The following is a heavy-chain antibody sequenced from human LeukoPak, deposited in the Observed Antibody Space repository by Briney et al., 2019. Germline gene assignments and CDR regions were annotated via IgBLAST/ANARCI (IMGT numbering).Heavy chain of an antibody. D-gene: IGHD5-18*01. J-gene: IGHJ5*02. CDR2: INQDASQK. CDR1: GFTFSNYG. CDR3: ARDPHTALDR. V-gene: IGHV3-7*01. Sequence: GGSLRLSCAASGFTFSNYGMHWVRQAPGKGLEWVANINQDASQKYYVDSVKGRFTISRDNAKDSLFLQMNSLRAEDTAVYYCARDPHTALDRWGQGTLVTVSS.